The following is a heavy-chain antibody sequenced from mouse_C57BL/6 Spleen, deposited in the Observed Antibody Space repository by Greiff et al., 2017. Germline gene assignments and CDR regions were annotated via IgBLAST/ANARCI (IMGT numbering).Heavy chain of an antibody. V-gene: IGHV5-17*01. CDR2: ISSGSSTN. Sequence: ESGGGLVKPGGSLKLSCAASGFTFSDYGMHWVRQAPEKGLEWVAYISSGSSTNYYADTVKGRVTISRDNAKNTLFLQMTSLRSEDTAMYYCARRTRGGYYFDYWGQGTTLTVSS. CDR1: GFTFSDYG. CDR3: ARRTRGGYYFDY. J-gene: IGHJ2*01.